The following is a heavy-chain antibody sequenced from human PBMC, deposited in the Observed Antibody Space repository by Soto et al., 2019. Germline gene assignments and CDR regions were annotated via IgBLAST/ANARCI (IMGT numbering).Heavy chain of an antibody. CDR2: IYYSGST. CDR1: GGSISSYY. CDR3: ARDRRYCSSTSCYAGDYYYYYYGMDV. D-gene: IGHD2-2*01. V-gene: IGHV4-59*01. J-gene: IGHJ6*02. Sequence: KPSETLSLTCTVSGGSISSYYWSWIRQPPGKGLEWIGYIYYSGSTNYNPSLKSRVTISVDTSKNQFSLKLSSVTAADTAVYYCARDRRYCSSTSCYAGDYYYYYYGMDVWGQGTTVTVSS.